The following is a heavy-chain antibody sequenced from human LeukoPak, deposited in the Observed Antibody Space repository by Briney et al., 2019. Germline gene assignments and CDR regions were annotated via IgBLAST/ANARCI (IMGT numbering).Heavy chain of an antibody. J-gene: IGHJ3*02. CDR2: VNSDGTTT. V-gene: IGHV3-74*01. D-gene: IGHD3-10*01. CDR3: ARKYYGSGSVGAFDI. CDR1: GFTFSSYW. Sequence: GGSLRLSCAASGFTFSSYWMHWVRQAPGKGLVWVSRVNSDGTTTNYADSVKGRFTISRDNAENTLYLQMNSLRAEDTAVYYCARKYYGSGSVGAFDIWGQGRMVTVSS.